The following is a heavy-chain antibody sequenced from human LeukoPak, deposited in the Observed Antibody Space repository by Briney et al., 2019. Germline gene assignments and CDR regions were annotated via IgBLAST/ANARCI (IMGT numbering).Heavy chain of an antibody. Sequence: GGSLRLSCSASGFTFSNFVMSWVRQAPGKGLERVTAIGGSGGSTYYADSVKGRFTISRDNSKNTLFLQTNSLRAEDTAVYYCAKYVGTMITPAAFDIWGQGTMVTVSS. J-gene: IGHJ3*02. CDR2: IGGSGGST. CDR1: GFTFSNFV. D-gene: IGHD4-23*01. CDR3: AKYVGTMITPAAFDI. V-gene: IGHV3-23*01.